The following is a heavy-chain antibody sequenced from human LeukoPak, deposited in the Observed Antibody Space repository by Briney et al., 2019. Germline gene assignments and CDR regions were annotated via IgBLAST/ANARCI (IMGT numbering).Heavy chain of an antibody. J-gene: IGHJ5*02. CDR2: IGGSGATT. CDR3: ARRIVGATNWFDP. CDR1: GFTFNSYG. Sequence: PGGSLRLSCEASGFTFNSYGMSWVRQAPGKGLEWVSAIGGSGATTYYADSVKGRFTISRDNSKNTLYLQMNSLRAEDTAVYYCARRIVGATNWFDPWGQGTLVTVSS. D-gene: IGHD1-26*01. V-gene: IGHV3-23*01.